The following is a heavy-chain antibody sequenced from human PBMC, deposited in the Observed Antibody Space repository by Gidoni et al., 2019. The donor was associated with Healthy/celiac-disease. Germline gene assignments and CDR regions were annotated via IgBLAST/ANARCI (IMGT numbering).Heavy chain of an antibody. CDR2: ISWNSGSI. D-gene: IGHD1-26*01. V-gene: IGHV3-9*01. Sequence: EVQLVESGGGLVQPGRSLRLSCAASGFTFDDYAMHWVRQAPGKGLEWVSGISWNSGSIGYADSVKGRFTISRDNAKNSLYLQMNSLRAEDTALYYCAKGGPVGAWTIYYGMDVWGQGTTVTVSS. CDR1: GFTFDDYA. J-gene: IGHJ6*02. CDR3: AKGGPVGAWTIYYGMDV.